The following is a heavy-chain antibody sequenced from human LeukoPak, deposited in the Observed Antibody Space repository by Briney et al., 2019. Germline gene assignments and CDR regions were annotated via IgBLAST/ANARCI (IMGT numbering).Heavy chain of an antibody. CDR1: GGSITSYH. CDR3: ASSRITAGAIDY. J-gene: IGHJ4*02. V-gene: IGHV4-4*07. Sequence: SETLSLTCSVSGGSITSYHWTWIRQAAGKGLQWIARMYDTGGTTYDSSLQSRVSMSADTSKNQFSLKMTSVTAADTATYYCASSRITAGAIDYWGQEILVTVSS. D-gene: IGHD1-26*01. CDR2: MYDTGGT.